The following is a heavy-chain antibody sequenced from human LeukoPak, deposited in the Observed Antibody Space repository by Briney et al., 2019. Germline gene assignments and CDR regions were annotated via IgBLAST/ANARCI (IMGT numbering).Heavy chain of an antibody. Sequence: GGSLRLSCAASGFTFSSYSMNWVRQAPGKGLEWVSYISSSSSTIYYADSVKGRFTISRDNAKNSLYLQMNSLRSDDTAVYYCARIRGSYQFNVIDYWGQGTLVTVSS. CDR2: ISSSSSTI. CDR3: ARIRGSYQFNVIDY. J-gene: IGHJ4*02. V-gene: IGHV3-48*04. CDR1: GFTFSSYS. D-gene: IGHD3-16*02.